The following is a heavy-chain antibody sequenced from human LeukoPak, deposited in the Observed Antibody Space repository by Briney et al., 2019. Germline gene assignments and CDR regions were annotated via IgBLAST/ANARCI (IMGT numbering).Heavy chain of an antibody. V-gene: IGHV3-48*03. CDR1: GFTFSSYE. Sequence: GGSLRLSCAASGFTFSSYEMNWVRQAPGKGLERVSYISSSGSTIYYADSVKGRFTISRDNAKNSLYLQMNSLRAEDTAVYYCARDSATASSLWGQGTLVTVSS. J-gene: IGHJ4*02. D-gene: IGHD2-21*02. CDR2: ISSSGSTI. CDR3: ARDSATASSL.